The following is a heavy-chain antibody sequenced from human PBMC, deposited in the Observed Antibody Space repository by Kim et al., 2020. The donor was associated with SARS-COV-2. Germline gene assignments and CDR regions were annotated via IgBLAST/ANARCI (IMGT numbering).Heavy chain of an antibody. V-gene: IGHV3-7*01. CDR3: ARDPSASH. Sequence: GGSLRLSCVASGFTFSSHWMTWFRQTPERGLEWVANIKEDGSATYSADSVKGRFTISRDNTKNSLYLQMNSLTVDDTAVYSCARDPSASHWGQGTPVTVSS. CDR2: IKEDGSAT. CDR1: GFTFSSHW. D-gene: IGHD2-2*01. J-gene: IGHJ4*02.